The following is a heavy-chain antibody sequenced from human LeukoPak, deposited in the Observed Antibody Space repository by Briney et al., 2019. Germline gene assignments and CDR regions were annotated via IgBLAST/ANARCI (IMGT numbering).Heavy chain of an antibody. D-gene: IGHD6-19*01. J-gene: IGHJ4*02. CDR3: ARAHASGWAVQPIDY. V-gene: IGHV3-30*04. Sequence: GGSLSLSCAASGFTFSSYALHWVRQAPGKGLEWVAVISFDGSHKCYADSVKGRFTISRDDSQNTLYLQMNSLTPEDTAVYYCARAHASGWAVQPIDYWGQGTLVTVSS. CDR2: ISFDGSHK. CDR1: GFTFSSYA.